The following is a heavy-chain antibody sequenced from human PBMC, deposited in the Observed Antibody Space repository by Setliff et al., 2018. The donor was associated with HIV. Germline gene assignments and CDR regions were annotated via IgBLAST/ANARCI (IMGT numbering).Heavy chain of an antibody. J-gene: IGHJ4*02. CDR3: AKDRSGGYRTFDY. D-gene: IGHD1-26*01. V-gene: IGHV4-39*07. CDR1: GASSIYF. CDR2: VYYSGST. Sequence: SETLSLTCTVSGASSIYFWGWIRQPPGKGLEWIGSVYYSGSTYYNPSLKSRVTISMDTSKNQFSLKLNSVTAADTAVYYCAKDRSGGYRTFDYWGPGIMVTVSS.